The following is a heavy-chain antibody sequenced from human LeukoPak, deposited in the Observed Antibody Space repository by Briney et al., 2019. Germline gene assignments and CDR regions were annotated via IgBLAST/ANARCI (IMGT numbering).Heavy chain of an antibody. CDR3: ASLGGALAGYYFDY. CDR2: IYHSGST. D-gene: IGHD3-9*01. CDR1: GGSTSSSSYY. V-gene: IGHV4-39*01. Sequence: PSETLSLTCTVSGGSTSSSSYYWGWIRQPPGKGLERIGSIYHSGSTYYNPSLKSRVIISVDTSKNQFSLKLSSVTAADTAVYYCASLGGALAGYYFDYWGQGALVIVSS. J-gene: IGHJ4*02.